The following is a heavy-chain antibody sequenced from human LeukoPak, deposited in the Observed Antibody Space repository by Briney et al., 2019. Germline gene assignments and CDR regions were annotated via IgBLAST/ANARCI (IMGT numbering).Heavy chain of an antibody. CDR3: AKDGKAVAITSSGDGYFDY. Sequence: PGGSLRLSCAASGFTFDGYAMHWVRQGPGKGLEWVPGISWNSVNIGYADSVKGRFTISRDNAKNSLYLQMSSLRADDTALYYCAKDGKAVAITSSGDGYFDYWGQGTLVTVSS. CDR1: GFTFDGYA. CDR2: ISWNSVNI. V-gene: IGHV3-9*01. D-gene: IGHD3-22*01. J-gene: IGHJ4*02.